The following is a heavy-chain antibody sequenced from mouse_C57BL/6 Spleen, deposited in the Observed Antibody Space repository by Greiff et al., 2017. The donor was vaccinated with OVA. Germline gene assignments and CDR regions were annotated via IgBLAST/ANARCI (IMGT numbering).Heavy chain of an antibody. Sequence: VQLQQPGAELVRPGTSVKLSCKASGYTFTSYWMHWVKQRPGQGLEWIGVIDPSDSYTNYNQKFKGKATLTVDTSSSTAYMQLSSLTSEDSAVYYCARGGDYEDWYFDVWGTGTTVTVSS. CDR2: IDPSDSYT. CDR3: ARGGDYEDWYFDV. CDR1: GYTFTSYW. V-gene: IGHV1-59*01. D-gene: IGHD2-4*01. J-gene: IGHJ1*03.